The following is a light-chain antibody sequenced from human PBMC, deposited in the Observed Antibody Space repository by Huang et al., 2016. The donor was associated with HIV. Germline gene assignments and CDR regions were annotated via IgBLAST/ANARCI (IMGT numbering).Light chain of an antibody. Sequence: DIQMTQSPSSLSASVGDRVTITCRASQSISRFLNWFQQKPGEAPKLLIYAVSNLQSGVPSRFSGSGSGTDFTLTISSLQSEDFATYYCQKSYGTLTFGQGTKLEIK. J-gene: IGKJ2*01. CDR1: QSISRF. CDR2: AVS. CDR3: QKSYGTLT. V-gene: IGKV1-39*01.